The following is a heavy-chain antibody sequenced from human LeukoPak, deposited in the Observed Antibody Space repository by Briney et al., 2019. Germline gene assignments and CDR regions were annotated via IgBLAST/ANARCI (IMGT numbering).Heavy chain of an antibody. CDR1: GGSFSGYY. CDR3: ARHPGGYSYGYDY. J-gene: IGHJ4*02. V-gene: IGHV4-34*01. D-gene: IGHD5-18*01. Sequence: SETLSLTCAVYGGSFSGYYWSWIRQPPGKGLEWIGEINHSGSTNYNPSLKSRVTISVDTSKNQFSLKLSSVTAADTAVYYCARHPGGYSYGYDYWGQGTLVTVSS. CDR2: INHSGST.